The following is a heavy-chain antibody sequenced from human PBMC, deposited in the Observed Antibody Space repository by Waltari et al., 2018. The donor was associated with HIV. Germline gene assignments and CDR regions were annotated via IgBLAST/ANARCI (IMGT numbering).Heavy chain of an antibody. D-gene: IGHD3-9*01. CDR1: GFTFTTYA. CDR2: VRVDGSNK. CDR3: ARDPSPPILYDILTGYYFDY. Sequence: QVQLVESGGGVVQPGGSLRLSCAASGFTFTTYAMPWVRQAPGKGVEWVAFVRVDGSNKYYADSVKGRFTISRDNSKNTLYLQMNSLRADDTAVYYCARDPSPPILYDILTGYYFDYWGQGTLVTVSS. V-gene: IGHV3-30*02. J-gene: IGHJ4*02.